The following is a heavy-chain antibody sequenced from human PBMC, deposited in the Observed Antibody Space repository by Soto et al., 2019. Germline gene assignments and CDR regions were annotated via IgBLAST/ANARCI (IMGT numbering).Heavy chain of an antibody. Sequence: PGGSLRLSCAASGFTFSSYGMHWVRQAPGKGLEWVAVIWYDGSNKYYADSVKGRFTISRDNSKNTLYLQMNSLRAEDTAVYYCARDDTAPGLDGTYMDVWGQGTTVTVSS. CDR2: IWYDGSNK. CDR3: ARDDTAPGLDGTYMDV. V-gene: IGHV3-33*01. D-gene: IGHD5-18*01. CDR1: GFTFSSYG. J-gene: IGHJ6*02.